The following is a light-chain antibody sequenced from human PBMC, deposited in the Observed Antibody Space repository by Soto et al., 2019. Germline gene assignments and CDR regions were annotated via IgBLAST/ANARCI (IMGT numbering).Light chain of an antibody. CDR3: QHYGNARWK. J-gene: IGKJ1*01. V-gene: IGKV3-20*01. CDR2: SAS. Sequence: EIVLTQSPGTLSLSPGERVTLSCRASQSVGSNYVAWYQQKPGQAPSLLIYSASSRATAIPDRFSGSESGTDFTPTISGLETEDSAVYFCQHYGNARWKFGPGTKVEVK. CDR1: QSVGSNY.